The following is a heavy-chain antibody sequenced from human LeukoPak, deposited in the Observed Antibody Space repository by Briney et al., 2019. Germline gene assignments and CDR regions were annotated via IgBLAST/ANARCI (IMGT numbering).Heavy chain of an antibody. J-gene: IGHJ5*02. CDR1: GGSISSYY. CDR3: ARGLNVGFCSSTSCYIWFDP. V-gene: IGHV4-4*07. D-gene: IGHD2-2*02. CDR2: IYTSGST. Sequence: SETLSLTCTVSGGSISSYYWNWIRQPAGKGLEWIGHIYTSGSTNYNPSLKSRVTMSIDTSKNQFSLKLSSVTAADTAVYYCARGLNVGFCSSTSCYIWFDPWGQGTLVTVSS.